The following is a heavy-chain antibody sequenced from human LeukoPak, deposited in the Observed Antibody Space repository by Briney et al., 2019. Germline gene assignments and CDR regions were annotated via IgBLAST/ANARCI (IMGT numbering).Heavy chain of an antibody. CDR3: AKVPQPPTYYYDSSGYPDY. CDR2: ISGSGGST. Sequence: GGALRLSCAAPGFTFSSYAMSWVRQAPGKGVEWVSAISGSGGSTYYADAVKGRFTISRDNSKNTLYLQMTSLRAEDTAVYYCAKVPQPPTYYYDSSGYPDYWGPGTLVTVSS. D-gene: IGHD3-22*01. J-gene: IGHJ4*02. CDR1: GFTFSSYA. V-gene: IGHV3-23*01.